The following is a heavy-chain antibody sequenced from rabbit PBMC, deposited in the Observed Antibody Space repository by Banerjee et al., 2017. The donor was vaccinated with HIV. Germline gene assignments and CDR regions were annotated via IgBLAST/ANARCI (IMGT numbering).Heavy chain of an antibody. J-gene: IGHJ4*01. D-gene: IGHD2-1*01. CDR2: IDPVFGIK. CDR3: ARGPMEDL. Sequence: QSLEESGGDLVKPGASLTITCTASGIAFSSCYMSWVRQAPGKGLERICYIDPVFGIKYYATRVKVRFTIPSHTAQNTLYLQLNSLTAADTATYFCARGPMEDLWGPGSLFTVS. CDR1: GIAFSSCY. V-gene: IGHV1S40*01.